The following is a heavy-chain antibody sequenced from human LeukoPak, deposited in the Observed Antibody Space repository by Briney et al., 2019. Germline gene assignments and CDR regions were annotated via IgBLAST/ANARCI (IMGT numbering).Heavy chain of an antibody. J-gene: IGHJ4*02. CDR2: ISGSSGYI. CDR3: ARVGLSYDILTGYYAY. V-gene: IGHV3-21*01. D-gene: IGHD3-9*01. Sequence: GGSLRLSCAASGFTFSSYNMNWVRQAPGEGLEWVSSISGSSGYIYYADSVKGRFTISRDNAKNSLYLQMNSLRAEDTAVYYCARVGLSYDILTGYYAYWGQGTLVTVSS. CDR1: GFTFSSYN.